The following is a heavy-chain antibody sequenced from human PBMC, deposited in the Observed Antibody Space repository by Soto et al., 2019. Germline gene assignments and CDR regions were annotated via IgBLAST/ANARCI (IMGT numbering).Heavy chain of an antibody. D-gene: IGHD3-10*01. Sequence: SETLSLTCTVSGGSINYYSWSWIRQPPGKGLEYIGYIYYSGSTNYNPSLKSRVTISVDTSKNQFSLKLSSVTAADTAVYYCARETLSLPGSCCNVWFHPCGQGTLLTVS. J-gene: IGHJ5*02. CDR1: GGSINYYS. CDR2: IYYSGST. CDR3: ARETLSLPGSCCNVWFHP. V-gene: IGHV4-59*01.